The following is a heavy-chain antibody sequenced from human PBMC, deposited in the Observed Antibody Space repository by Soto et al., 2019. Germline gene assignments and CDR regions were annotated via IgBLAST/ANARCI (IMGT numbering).Heavy chain of an antibody. D-gene: IGHD3-3*01. CDR3: ARHKRDLRFFEWSYYFDY. CDR1: GFTFSSYA. Sequence: SLRLSCAASGFTFSSYAIHWVRQAPGKGLEWVALISYDGSNKYYADSVKGRFTISRDNSKNTLYLQMNSLRAEDTAVYYCARHKRDLRFFEWSYYFDYWGQGTPVTVSS. CDR2: ISYDGSNK. J-gene: IGHJ4*02. V-gene: IGHV3-30-3*01.